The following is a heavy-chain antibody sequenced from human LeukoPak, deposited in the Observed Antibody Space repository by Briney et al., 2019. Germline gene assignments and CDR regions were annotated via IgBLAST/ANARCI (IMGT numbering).Heavy chain of an antibody. CDR2: ISSSSSYI. D-gene: IGHD3-10*01. Sequence: GGSLRLSCAASGFTFSSYSMNWVRQAPGKGLEWVSSISSSSSYIYYADSVKGRFTISRDNAKNSLYLQMNSLRAEDTAVYYCARGRTMVRGVMGWYWGQGTLVTVSS. CDR1: GFTFSSYS. CDR3: ARGRTMVRGVMGWY. J-gene: IGHJ4*02. V-gene: IGHV3-21*01.